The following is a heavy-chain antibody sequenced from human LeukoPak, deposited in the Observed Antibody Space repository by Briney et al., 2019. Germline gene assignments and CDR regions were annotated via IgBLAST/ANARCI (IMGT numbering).Heavy chain of an antibody. V-gene: IGHV3-48*02. CDR1: GFTFSSYS. Sequence: PGGSLRLSCAASGFTFSSYSMNWVRPTPGKGREWVSYISSGSSSIYYADSVKGRFTISRDNAKNSLYLQMNSLRDEDTAAYYCARLANFWSGANDYWGQGTLVTVSS. D-gene: IGHD3-3*01. CDR2: ISSGSSSI. J-gene: IGHJ4*02. CDR3: ARLANFWSGANDY.